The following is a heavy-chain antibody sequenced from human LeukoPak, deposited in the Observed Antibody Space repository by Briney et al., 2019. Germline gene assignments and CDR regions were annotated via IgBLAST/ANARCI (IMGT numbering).Heavy chain of an antibody. CDR3: ARDIVNHYYYYMDV. CDR1: GYTFIGYY. Sequence: ASVKVSCKASGYTFIGYYMHWVRQAPGQGLEWMGWINPNSGGTNYAQKFQGRVTMTRDTSISTAYMELSRLRSDDTAVYYCARDIVNHYYYYMDVWGKGTTVTVSS. J-gene: IGHJ6*03. D-gene: IGHD1-26*01. V-gene: IGHV1-2*02. CDR2: INPNSGGT.